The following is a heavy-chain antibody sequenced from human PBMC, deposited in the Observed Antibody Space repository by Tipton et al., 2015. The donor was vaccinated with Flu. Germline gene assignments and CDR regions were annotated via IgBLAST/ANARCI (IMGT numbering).Heavy chain of an antibody. CDR1: GGSISSGGYY. Sequence: TLSLTCTVSGGSISSGGYYWSWIRQHPGKGLEWIGYIYYSGSTYYNPSLKSRVTISVDTSKNQFSLKLSSVTAADTAVYYCARSRVSEGLIDYWGQGTLVTVSS. V-gene: IGHV4-31*03. D-gene: IGHD3/OR15-3a*01. CDR3: ARSRVSEGLIDY. CDR2: IYYSGST. J-gene: IGHJ4*02.